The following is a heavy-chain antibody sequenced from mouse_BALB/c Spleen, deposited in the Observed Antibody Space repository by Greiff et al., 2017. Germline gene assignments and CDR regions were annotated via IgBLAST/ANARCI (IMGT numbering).Heavy chain of an antibody. Sequence: EVMLVESGGGLVQPGGSRKLSCAASGFTFSSFGMHWVRQAPEKGLEWVAYISSGSSTIYYADTVKGRFTISRDNPKNTLFLQMTSLRSEDTAMYYCASRGITTGFYYAMDYWGQGTSVTVSS. D-gene: IGHD2-4*01. CDR1: GFTFSSFG. CDR3: ASRGITTGFYYAMDY. V-gene: IGHV5-17*02. CDR2: ISSGSSTI. J-gene: IGHJ4*01.